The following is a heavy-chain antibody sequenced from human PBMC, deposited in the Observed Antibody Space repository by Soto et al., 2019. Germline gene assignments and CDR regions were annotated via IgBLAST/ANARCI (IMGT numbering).Heavy chain of an antibody. J-gene: IGHJ4*02. Sequence: QVQLQQWGAGLLKPSETLSLTCAVYGGSFSGYYWSWIRQPPGKGLEWIGEINHSGSTNYNPSLKSRVTISVDTSKNQFSLKLSSVTAADTAASYCARGLHRYSSGLTYYFDYWGQGTLVTVSS. V-gene: IGHV4-34*01. CDR2: INHSGST. CDR1: GGSFSGYY. D-gene: IGHD6-19*01. CDR3: ARGLHRYSSGLTYYFDY.